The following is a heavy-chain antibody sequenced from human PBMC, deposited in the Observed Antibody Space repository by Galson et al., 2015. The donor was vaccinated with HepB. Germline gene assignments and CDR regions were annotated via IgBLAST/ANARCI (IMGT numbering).Heavy chain of an antibody. J-gene: IGHJ6*02. CDR1: GFTFSSYS. V-gene: IGHV3-21*01. Sequence: SLRLSCAASGFTFSSYSMNWVRQAPGKGLEWVSSISSSSSYIYHADSVKGRFTISRDNAKNSLYLQLNSLRAEDTAVYYCARGVLPGAIKLYGMDAWGQGTTVTVSS. CDR2: ISSSSSYI. D-gene: IGHD2-2*02. CDR3: ARGVLPGAIKLYGMDA.